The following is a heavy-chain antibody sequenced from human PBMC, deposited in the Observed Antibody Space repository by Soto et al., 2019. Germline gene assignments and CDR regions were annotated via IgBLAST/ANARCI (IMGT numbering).Heavy chain of an antibody. CDR1: GFIFENFG. CDR2: ISGSGFKK. V-gene: IGHV3-23*01. J-gene: IGHJ5*02. D-gene: IGHD1-26*01. CDR3: AKNQGVELVPLATVDWFDP. Sequence: PGGSLRLSCAASGFIFENFGMSWVRQAPGKGLEWISSISGSGFKKYYADSVKGRFTTSRDNSKSTVYLELNNLSAEDTAVYHCAKNQGVELVPLATVDWFDPWGQGS.